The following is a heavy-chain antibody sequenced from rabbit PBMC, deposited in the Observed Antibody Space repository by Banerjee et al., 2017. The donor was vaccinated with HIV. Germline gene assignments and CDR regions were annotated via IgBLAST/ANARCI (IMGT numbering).Heavy chain of an antibody. CDR3: ARDLWTTRLDL. Sequence: QEQLEESGGDLVKPEGSLTLTCTASGFSFSNKYVMCWVRQAPGKRPEWIACIYGGDGSTYYATWAKGRFTISKTSSTTVTLLMTSLTAADTATYFCARDLWTTRLDLWGPGTLVTVS. V-gene: IGHV1S45*01. CDR2: IYGGDGST. CDR1: GFSFSNKYV. J-gene: IGHJ3*01.